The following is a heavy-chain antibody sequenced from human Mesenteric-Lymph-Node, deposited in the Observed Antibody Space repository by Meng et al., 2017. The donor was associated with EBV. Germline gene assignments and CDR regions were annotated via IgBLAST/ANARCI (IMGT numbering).Heavy chain of an antibody. CDR1: GGSISSSSSSSYY. D-gene: IGHD3-9*01. Sequence: QLQLRESGPGLVRPSEPLSLTCSVSGGSISSSSSSSYYWGWIRQPPGKGLEWIGSIYYSGYTFYSPSLKSRITISVDTSKNQFSLRLSSVTAADTAVYYCARHNYDVLTDYYAFDPWGQGTLVTVSS. V-gene: IGHV4-39*01. J-gene: IGHJ5*02. CDR3: ARHNYDVLTDYYAFDP. CDR2: IYYSGYT.